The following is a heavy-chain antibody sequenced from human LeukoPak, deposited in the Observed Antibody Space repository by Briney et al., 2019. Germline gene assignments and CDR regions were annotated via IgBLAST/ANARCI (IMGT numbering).Heavy chain of an antibody. Sequence: GSLRLSCAASGFTFSSSGMNWVRQAPGKGLEWVSYISNSSSTIYYADSVKGRFTISRDKAKNSLYLQMNSLRAEDTAVYYCARGPVPAAGFAFDIWGQGTMVTVSS. D-gene: IGHD2-2*01. J-gene: IGHJ3*02. CDR3: ARGPVPAAGFAFDI. CDR2: ISNSSSTI. CDR1: GFTFSSSG. V-gene: IGHV3-48*01.